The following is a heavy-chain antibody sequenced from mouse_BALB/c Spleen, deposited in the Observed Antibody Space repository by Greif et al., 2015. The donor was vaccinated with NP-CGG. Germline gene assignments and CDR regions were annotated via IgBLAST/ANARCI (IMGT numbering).Heavy chain of an antibody. Sequence: VQLQQSGSVLVRPGASVKLSCKACGYTFTSSWMHWAKQRPGQGLGWIGEIHPSSGNTNYNEMFKGKATLTVDTSSSTAYLDLSSLTSEDSAFSYCSKSGDYDNSFYNWGQGTSLTVSS. CDR3: SKSGDYDNSFYN. CDR1: GYTFTSSW. V-gene: IGHV1S130*01. CDR2: IHPSSGNT. D-gene: IGHD2-3*01. J-gene: IGHJ2*02.